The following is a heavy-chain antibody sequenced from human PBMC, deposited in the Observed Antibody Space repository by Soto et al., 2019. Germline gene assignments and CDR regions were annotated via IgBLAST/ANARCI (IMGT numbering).Heavy chain of an antibody. CDR1: GFTFVDYA. CDR2: ISGSGGAT. CDR3: AKLVTAAGTTAEDYYYYGRDV. D-gene: IGHD6-13*01. V-gene: IGHV3-23*01. Sequence: GGSLRLSCAGSGFTFVDYAMTWVRQAPGKGLEWVSSISGSGGATYFADSVKGRFTISRDNSKNTLYLQMNSLRAEDTAVYYCAKLVTAAGTTAEDYYYYGRDVWGQGTTVTVSS. J-gene: IGHJ6*02.